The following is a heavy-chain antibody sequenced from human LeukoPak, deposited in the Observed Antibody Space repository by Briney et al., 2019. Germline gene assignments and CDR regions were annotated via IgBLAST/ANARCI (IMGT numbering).Heavy chain of an antibody. CDR3: ANVRSAVVSAATKY. V-gene: IGHV3-23*01. Sequence: GGSLRLSCAASGFTFSNYAMRWVRQAPGKGLEYVSVISGCGGSTYHADSVKGRFTISRDNSNNTLYLQMNSLRAEDTAIYYCANVRSAVVSAATKYWGRGALVTVST. J-gene: IGHJ4*02. D-gene: IGHD2-15*01. CDR2: ISGCGGST. CDR1: GFTFSNYA.